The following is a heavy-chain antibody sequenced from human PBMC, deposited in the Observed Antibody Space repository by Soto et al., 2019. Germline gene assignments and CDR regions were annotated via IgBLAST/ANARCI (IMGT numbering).Heavy chain of an antibody. Sequence: GSLRLSCAASGFTFSSYAMSWVRQAPGKGLEWVSAISGSGGSTYYADSVKGRFTISRDNSKNTLYLQMNSLRAEDTAVYYCAKKGRGPTTGGGNYYYYGMDVWGQGTTVTVSS. V-gene: IGHV3-23*01. CDR1: GFTFSSYA. J-gene: IGHJ6*02. D-gene: IGHD1-26*01. CDR2: ISGSGGST. CDR3: AKKGRGPTTGGGNYYYYGMDV.